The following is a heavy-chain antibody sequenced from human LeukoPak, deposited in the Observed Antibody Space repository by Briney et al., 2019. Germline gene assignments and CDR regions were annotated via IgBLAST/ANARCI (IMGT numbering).Heavy chain of an antibody. D-gene: IGHD4-17*01. J-gene: IGHJ4*02. CDR2: IWHDGSHQ. CDR1: GFTFNSYA. Sequence: GGSLRLSCAASGFTFNSYAMSWVRQAPGKGLEWVAVIWHDGSHQYYADSEKGRFTISRDNSRNTVYLQMDRLRVEDTAVYYCARDATEYGDSHFDWWGQGTLVTVSS. CDR3: ARDATEYGDSHFDW. V-gene: IGHV3-33*08.